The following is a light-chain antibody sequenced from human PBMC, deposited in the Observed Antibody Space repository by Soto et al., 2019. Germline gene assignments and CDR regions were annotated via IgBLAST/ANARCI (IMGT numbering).Light chain of an antibody. CDR2: DAS. CDR3: QQYDNLPFT. V-gene: IGKV1-33*01. CDR1: QDIRKD. Sequence: DIQMTQSPSSLSASVGDRVTITCQSRQDIRKDLNWYQQKPGKAPKLLIYDASNLETGVPSRFSGSGSGTDFSFTISSLQPEDIATYYCQQYDNLPFTFGPGTKVDFK. J-gene: IGKJ3*01.